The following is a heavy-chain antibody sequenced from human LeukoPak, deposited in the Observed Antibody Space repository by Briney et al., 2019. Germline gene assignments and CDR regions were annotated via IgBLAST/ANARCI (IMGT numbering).Heavy chain of an antibody. CDR3: ARAYFVDRRWFDP. J-gene: IGHJ5*02. Sequence: SETLSLTCAVYGGSFSGYYWSWIRQPPGKGLEWIGEISHSGSTNYNPSLKSRVTISVDTSKNQFSLKLSSVTAADTAVYYCARAYFVDRRWFDPWGQGTLVTVSS. D-gene: IGHD3-10*01. CDR2: ISHSGST. V-gene: IGHV4-34*01. CDR1: GGSFSGYY.